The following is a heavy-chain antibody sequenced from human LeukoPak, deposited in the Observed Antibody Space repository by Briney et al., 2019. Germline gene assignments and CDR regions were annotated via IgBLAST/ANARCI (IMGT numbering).Heavy chain of an antibody. D-gene: IGHD4-17*01. CDR2: ISSSGDTI. V-gene: IGHV3-48*01. CDR3: ARDAYGDYAHPY. CDR1: GFTFSSYS. J-gene: IGHJ4*02. Sequence: GGSLRLSCAASGFTFSSYSMNWIRQAPGKGLECISYISSSGDTIYYADSVKGRFTISRDNAKNSLYLQMNSLRAEDTAVYYCARDAYGDYAHPYWGQGTLVTVSS.